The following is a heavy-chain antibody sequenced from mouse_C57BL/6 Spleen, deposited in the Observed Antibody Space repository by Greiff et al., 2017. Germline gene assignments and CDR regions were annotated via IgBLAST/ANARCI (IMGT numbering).Heavy chain of an antibody. D-gene: IGHD1-1*01. CDR2: IWGGGST. Sequence: VKLVESGPGLVAPSQSLSITCTVSGFSLTSYGVDWVRQPPGKGLEWLGVIWGGGSTDYNSALMSRLSISKDNSKSQVFLKMNSLQTDDTAMYYCAKQRYYGSSYGGYAMDDWGQGTSVTVSS. CDR3: AKQRYYGSSYGGYAMDD. J-gene: IGHJ4*01. V-gene: IGHV2-9*01. CDR1: GFSLTSYG.